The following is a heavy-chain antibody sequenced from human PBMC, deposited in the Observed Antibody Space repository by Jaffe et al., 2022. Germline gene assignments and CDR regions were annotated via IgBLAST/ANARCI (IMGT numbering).Heavy chain of an antibody. V-gene: IGHV3-49*04. Sequence: QVVESGGGLVQPGRSLRLSCIGSGFTFGDYAMSWVRQAPGKGLEWVSFIRSKTYGGTTEYAASVKGRFTISRDDSKNIAYLQMNSLKIEDTAVYYCSRAVAGRNWFDPWGQGTLVTVSS. CDR1: GFTFGDYA. CDR3: SRAVAGRNWFDP. J-gene: IGHJ5*02. D-gene: IGHD6-19*01. CDR2: IRSKTYGGTT.